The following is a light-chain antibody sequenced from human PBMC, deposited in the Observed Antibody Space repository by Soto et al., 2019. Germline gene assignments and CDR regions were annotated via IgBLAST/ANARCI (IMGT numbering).Light chain of an antibody. CDR2: AAS. V-gene: IGKV1-27*01. J-gene: IGKJ3*01. CDR1: QDIRNF. Sequence: DIQMTQSPPSLSASVGDRVTITCRASQDIRNFVAWYQQKPGKAPKLLIYAASTLQSGVPSRFSGSGSGTDFTLTINSLQPEYVATYSCQKYSSVPVFGPGTKVDIK. CDR3: QKYSSVPV.